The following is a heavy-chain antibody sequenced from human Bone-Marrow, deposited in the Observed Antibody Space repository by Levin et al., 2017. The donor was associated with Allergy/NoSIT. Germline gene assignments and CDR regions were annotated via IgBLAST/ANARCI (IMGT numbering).Heavy chain of an antibody. CDR3: AKWDSSSGRVGYYYYMDV. Sequence: SGESLKISCAASGFTFSSYAMSWVRQAPGKGLEWVSAISGSGGSTYYADSVKGRFTISRDNSKNTLYLQMNSLRAEDTAVYYCAKWDSSSGRVGYYYYMDVWGKGTTVTVSS. D-gene: IGHD6-13*01. CDR2: ISGSGGST. CDR1: GFTFSSYA. V-gene: IGHV3-23*01. J-gene: IGHJ6*03.